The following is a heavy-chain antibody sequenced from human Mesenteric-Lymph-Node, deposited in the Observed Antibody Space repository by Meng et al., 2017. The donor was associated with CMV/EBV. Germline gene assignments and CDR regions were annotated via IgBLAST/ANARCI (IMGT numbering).Heavy chain of an antibody. CDR1: CGTCSHYS. V-gene: IGHV1-69*02. Sequence: KASCGTCSHYSFNWVRQAPGQGLEWMGKIYPMLGITNSAQKFQGRVTITADKSTSTGYMELSSLRSDDTAVYYCARVEDSDDHYLDSWGQGTLVTVSS. CDR2: IYPMLGIT. CDR3: ARVEDSDDHYLDS. J-gene: IGHJ4*02. D-gene: IGHD1-1*01.